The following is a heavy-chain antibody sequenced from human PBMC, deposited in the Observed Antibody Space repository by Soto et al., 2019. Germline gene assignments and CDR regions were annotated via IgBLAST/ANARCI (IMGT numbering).Heavy chain of an antibody. Sequence: ASVKVSCKASGYTFTSYYMHWVRQAPGQGLEWLGWISAYDGNTNYAQILQGRVSMTTDTSTNTAYMEVRSLRSDDTAVYYCARGGYYDSSGSRNYYYYGMNVWGQGTTVTVSS. D-gene: IGHD3-22*01. CDR2: ISAYDGNT. J-gene: IGHJ6*02. CDR1: GYTFTSYY. V-gene: IGHV1-18*04. CDR3: ARGGYYDSSGSRNYYYYGMNV.